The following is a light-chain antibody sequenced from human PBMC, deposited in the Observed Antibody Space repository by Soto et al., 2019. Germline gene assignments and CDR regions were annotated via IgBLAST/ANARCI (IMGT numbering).Light chain of an antibody. V-gene: IGKV3-15*01. Sequence: EIVMTQSPATLSVSPGERATLSCRASQSVSSNLAWYQQKPGQAPRLLIYGASTRATGIPARFSGSGSGTDFTLTISSLQSEDFAVYYCQQYNNWPPAYSFGQGTKLDFK. CDR1: QSVSSN. CDR2: GAS. J-gene: IGKJ2*03. CDR3: QQYNNWPPAYS.